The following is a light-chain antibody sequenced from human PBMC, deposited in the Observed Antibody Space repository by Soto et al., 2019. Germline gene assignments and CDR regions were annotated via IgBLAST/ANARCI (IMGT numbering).Light chain of an antibody. Sequence: EIVLTQSPATLSLSPGERATLSCRASQSVSNSLAWFQQKPGQAPRLPIYDASNRATGIPARFSGSGSGTDFTLTISSLEPEDFAVYYCQQRSDWITFGQGTRLEIK. CDR2: DAS. J-gene: IGKJ5*01. CDR1: QSVSNS. CDR3: QQRSDWIT. V-gene: IGKV3-11*01.